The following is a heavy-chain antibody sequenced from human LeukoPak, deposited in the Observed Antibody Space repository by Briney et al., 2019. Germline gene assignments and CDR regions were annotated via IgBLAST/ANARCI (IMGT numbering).Heavy chain of an antibody. D-gene: IGHD3-22*01. V-gene: IGHV1-46*01. CDR2: INPSGGST. J-gene: IGHJ6*02. CDR1: GYTFTSYY. Sequence: ASVKVSCKASGYTFTSYYMHWVRQAPGQGLEWMGIINPSGGSTSYAQKFRGRVTMTRDTSTSTVYMELSSLRSEDTAVYYCARDYSSGFGMDVWGQGTTVTVSS. CDR3: ARDYSSGFGMDV.